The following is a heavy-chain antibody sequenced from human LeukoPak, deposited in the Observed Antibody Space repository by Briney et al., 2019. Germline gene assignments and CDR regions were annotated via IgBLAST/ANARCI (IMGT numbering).Heavy chain of an antibody. J-gene: IGHJ6*03. CDR3: AREMVHGYEFYYYYMDV. D-gene: IGHD5-12*01. Sequence: SQTLSLTCAISGDSVSSNSAAWNWIRQSPSRGLEWLGRTYYRSKWYNDYALSMESRITINIDTSKNQFSLKLSSVTPEDTAVYYCAREMVHGYEFYYYYMDVWGKGTTVTISS. CDR2: TYYRSKWYN. V-gene: IGHV6-1*01. CDR1: GDSVSSNSAA.